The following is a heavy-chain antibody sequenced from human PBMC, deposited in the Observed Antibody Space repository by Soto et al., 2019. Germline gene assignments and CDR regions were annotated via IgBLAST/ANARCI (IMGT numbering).Heavy chain of an antibody. Sequence: QVQLQESGPGLVKPSETLSLTCTVSGATINSHYWTWIRQTPGKGLEWIGSTYFSGSTNYNPSLKGRVTISVDTSKSQFSLQLSSVIAADTAMYYCARELSYGMDVWGQGTTVTVSS. J-gene: IGHJ6*02. V-gene: IGHV4-59*11. CDR3: ARELSYGMDV. CDR1: GATINSHY. CDR2: TYFSGST.